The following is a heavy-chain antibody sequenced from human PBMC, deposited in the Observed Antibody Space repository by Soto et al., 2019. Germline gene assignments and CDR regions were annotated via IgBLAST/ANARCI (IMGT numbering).Heavy chain of an antibody. V-gene: IGHV1-18*01. CDR3: ARARGAYGMDV. Sequence: QVQLVQSGAEVKKPGASVKVSCKASGYTSTSYGISWVRQAPGQGLEWMGWISEYNGNTNYAQKLQGRVTMTTHTATSKAYLELRSVRSDDAAVYYCARARGAYGMDVWGQGTTVTVSS. CDR2: ISEYNGNT. J-gene: IGHJ6*02. CDR1: GYTSTSYG.